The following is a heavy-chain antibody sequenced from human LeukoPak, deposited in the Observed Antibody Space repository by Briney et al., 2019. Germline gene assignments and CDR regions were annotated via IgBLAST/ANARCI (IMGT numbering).Heavy chain of an antibody. D-gene: IGHD6-19*01. J-gene: IGHJ5*02. V-gene: IGHV3-23*01. Sequence: PGGSLRLSCAASGIVFSNTAMNWARQSPGRGLEWVSAISGGGEHTFYADSVKGRFTISRDNSKNMVYLQMNSLRADDTAIYYCGKDGGQYSSGPEFDPRGQGALVTVSS. CDR3: GKDGGQYSSGPEFDP. CDR2: ISGGGEHT. CDR1: GIVFSNTA.